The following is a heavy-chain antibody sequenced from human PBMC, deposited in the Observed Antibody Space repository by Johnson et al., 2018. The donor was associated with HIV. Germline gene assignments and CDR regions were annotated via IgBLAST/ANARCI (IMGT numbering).Heavy chain of an antibody. D-gene: IGHD6-13*01. V-gene: IGHV3-NL1*01. Sequence: QVQLVESGGGLVQPGRSLRLSCAASGFTFSSYTMHWVRQAPGKGLEWVSVIYSGGSTYYADSVKGRFTISRDNSKNTLYLQMNSLKTEDTAVYYCNTDLAAVGSGAFDIWGQGTMVTVSS. CDR2: IYSGGST. CDR1: GFTFSSYT. CDR3: NTDLAAVGSGAFDI. J-gene: IGHJ3*02.